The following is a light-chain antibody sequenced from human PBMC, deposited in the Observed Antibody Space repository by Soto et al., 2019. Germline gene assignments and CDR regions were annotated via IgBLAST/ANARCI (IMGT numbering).Light chain of an antibody. CDR3: QQYNSYSTFGPAT. J-gene: IGKJ1*01. CDR1: QSISTW. V-gene: IGKV1-5*03. CDR2: SAS. Sequence: IQMTQSPSTLSASVGDRVTITCRASQSISTWLAWYQQEPGKAPKLLIYSASDLESGVPSRFSGSGFGTEFTPTITSLQPDDFATYYCQQYNSYSTFGPATFGQGTKVDI.